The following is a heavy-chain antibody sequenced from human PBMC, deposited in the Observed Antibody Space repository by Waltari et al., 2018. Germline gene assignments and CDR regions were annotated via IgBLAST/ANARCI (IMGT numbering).Heavy chain of an antibody. D-gene: IGHD1-26*01. CDR2: IYGSRGSN. CDR3: ARGGGGTYWYFDL. CDR1: GGSISDSY. Sequence: QLQLQESGPGLVKPSETLSLTCAVSGGSISDSYCSWIRQPPGKGLEGIGRIYGSRGSNDYTPSLKSRVTISSDTSKNQFSLNLNSGTVADTSVYFGARGGGGTYWYFDLWGPGTPITISS. V-gene: IGHV4-4*07. J-gene: IGHJ2*01.